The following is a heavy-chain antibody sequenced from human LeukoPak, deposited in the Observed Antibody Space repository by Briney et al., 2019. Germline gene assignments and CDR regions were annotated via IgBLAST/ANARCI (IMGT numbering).Heavy chain of an antibody. V-gene: IGHV1-2*02. D-gene: IGHD3-9*01. Sequence: ASVKVSCKASGYTFTGYYMHWVRQAPGQGLDWMGWINPNSGGTNYAQKFQGRVTMTRDTSISTAYMELSRLRSDDTAVFFQAEDGIRDFGWPKGPLIDYWGQGTLVTVSS. CDR3: AEDGIRDFGWPKGPLIDY. J-gene: IGHJ4*02. CDR2: INPNSGGT. CDR1: GYTFTGYY.